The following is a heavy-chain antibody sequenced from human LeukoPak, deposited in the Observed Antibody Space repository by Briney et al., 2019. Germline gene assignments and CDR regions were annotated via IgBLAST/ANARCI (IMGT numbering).Heavy chain of an antibody. J-gene: IGHJ5*02. V-gene: IGHV4-39*01. Sequence: ASETLSLTCTVSGGSISSSSYYWGWIRQPPGKGLEWIVSIYYSGSTYYNPSLKSRVTISVDTSKNQFSLKLSSVTAADTAVYYCARSITMIVVVINGFDPWGQGTLVTVSS. CDR3: ARSITMIVVVINGFDP. CDR1: GGSISSSSYY. D-gene: IGHD3-22*01. CDR2: IYYSGST.